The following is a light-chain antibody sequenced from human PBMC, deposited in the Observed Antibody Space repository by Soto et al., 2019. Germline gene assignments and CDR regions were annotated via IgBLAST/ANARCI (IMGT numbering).Light chain of an antibody. CDR1: QSVGNNY. J-gene: IGKJ1*01. Sequence: ENVLTQSPGTLSLSPGETATLSCRASQSVGNNYLAWYKQKPGQPPRLLIFDASNRATGIPDRFSGSGSGADFTLTINRLDPDDFAVFYCQQYATPPLTFGQGTKVEVK. CDR2: DAS. CDR3: QQYATPPLT. V-gene: IGKV3-20*01.